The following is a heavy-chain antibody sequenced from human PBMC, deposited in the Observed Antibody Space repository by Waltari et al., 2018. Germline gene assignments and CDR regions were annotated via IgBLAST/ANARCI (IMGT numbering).Heavy chain of an antibody. CDR3: ARGDRSRPSGSYYRSAEYFQH. V-gene: IGHV4-59*11. J-gene: IGHJ1*01. Sequence: QVQLQESGPGLVKPSETLSLTCTVSGGSISSHYWSWLRPPPGQGPEWLGYIYYSGSTNYNPSLKSLVTISVDTSKNQFSLKLSSLTAADTAVYYCARGDRSRPSGSYYRSAEYFQHWGQGTLVTVSS. CDR2: IYYSGST. D-gene: IGHD1-26*01. CDR1: GGSISSHY.